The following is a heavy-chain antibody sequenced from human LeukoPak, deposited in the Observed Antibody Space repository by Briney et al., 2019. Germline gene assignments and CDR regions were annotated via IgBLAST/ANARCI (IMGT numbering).Heavy chain of an antibody. CDR2: INHSGST. Sequence: SETLSLTCAVYGGSFSGYYWSWIRQPPGKGLEWIGEINHSGSTNYNPSLKSRVTISVDTSKNQFSLKLSSVTAADTAVYYCARRIGSSSWYIDAFDIWGQGTMVTVSS. CDR3: ARRIGSSSWYIDAFDI. D-gene: IGHD6-13*01. CDR1: GGSFSGYY. J-gene: IGHJ3*02. V-gene: IGHV4-34*01.